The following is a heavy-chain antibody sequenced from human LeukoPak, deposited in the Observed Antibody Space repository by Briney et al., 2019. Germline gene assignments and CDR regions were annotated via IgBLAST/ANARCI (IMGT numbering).Heavy chain of an antibody. V-gene: IGHV1-2*06. CDR2: IDPQRVDT. J-gene: IGHJ3*01. Sequence: ASVKVSCKASGHSFSAFYMHWVRQAPGQGLEWMGRIDPQRVDTKYTQKFQGRVTMTRDTSISTAYLELTRLTSDDTAMYYCATFTVSLHAFDLWGQGTMVTVSS. CDR1: GHSFSAFY. CDR3: ATFTVSLHAFDL. D-gene: IGHD4-17*01.